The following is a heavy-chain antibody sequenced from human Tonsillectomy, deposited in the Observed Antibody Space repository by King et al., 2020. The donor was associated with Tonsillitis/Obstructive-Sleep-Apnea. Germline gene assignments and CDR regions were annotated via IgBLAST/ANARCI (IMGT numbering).Heavy chain of an antibody. D-gene: IGHD2-2*01. V-gene: IGHV3-23*04. CDR2: ISYSGGST. J-gene: IGHJ6*03. Sequence: VQLVESGGGLVQPGGSLRLSCAASGFTFSSFAMSWVRQAPEKGLEWVSGISYSGGSTYYADSVKGRFTFSRDNSKNTLYLQMNSLRGEDTAVYYCAKRPAATLTEYYYYYMDVWRKGTTVTVSS. CDR1: GFTFSSFA. CDR3: AKRPAATLTEYYYYYMDV.